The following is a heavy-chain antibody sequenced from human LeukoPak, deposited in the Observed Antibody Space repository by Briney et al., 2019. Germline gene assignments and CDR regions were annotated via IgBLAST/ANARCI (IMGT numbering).Heavy chain of an antibody. D-gene: IGHD3-3*01. CDR2: ISSSSSTI. V-gene: IGHV3-48*01. Sequence: GGSLRLSCAASGFTFSSYSMNWVRQAPGMGLEWVPYISSSSSTIYYADSVKGRFTISRDNAKNSLYLQMNSLRAEDTAVYYCARGGITIFGVVPYDYWGQGTLVTVSS. CDR1: GFTFSSYS. J-gene: IGHJ4*02. CDR3: ARGGITIFGVVPYDY.